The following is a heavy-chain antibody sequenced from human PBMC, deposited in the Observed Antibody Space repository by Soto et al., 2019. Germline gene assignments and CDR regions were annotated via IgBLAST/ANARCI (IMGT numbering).Heavy chain of an antibody. CDR2: INHSGST. J-gene: IGHJ4*02. Sequence: SETLSLTCAVYGGSFSGYYWTWIRQPPGTGLEWIGEINHSGSTNYNPSLKSRVTISVDTSKNQFSLKLTSVTAADTAVYYCARDKVSGPFVNWGQGTLVTVSS. V-gene: IGHV4-34*01. CDR3: ARDKVSGPFVN. D-gene: IGHD2-21*01. CDR1: GGSFSGYY.